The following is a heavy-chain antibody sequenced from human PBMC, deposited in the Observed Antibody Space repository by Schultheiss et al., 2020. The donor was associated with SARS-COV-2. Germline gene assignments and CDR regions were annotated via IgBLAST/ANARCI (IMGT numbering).Heavy chain of an antibody. J-gene: IGHJ5*02. CDR3: ARQYSGSLDP. CDR1: GFTFDTYA. Sequence: GGSLRLSCAASGFTFDTYAMSWVRQAPGKGLEWVSAISGSGGTTYYADSVKGRFTISRDNSKNTLYLQMNSLRAEDTAVYYCARQYSGSLDPWGQGTLVTVSS. V-gene: IGHV3-23*01. CDR2: ISGSGGTT. D-gene: IGHD1-26*01.